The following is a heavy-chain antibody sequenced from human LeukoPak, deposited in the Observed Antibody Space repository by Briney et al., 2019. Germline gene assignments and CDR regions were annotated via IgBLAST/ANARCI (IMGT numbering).Heavy chain of an antibody. D-gene: IGHD3-22*01. V-gene: IGHV4-39*01. CDR3: ARRGITMKGGVAIDY. CDR1: GGSVSSSSYY. CDR2: IYYSGST. Sequence: KASETLSLTCTVSGGSVSSSSYYWGWIRQPPGKGLEWIGSIYYSGSTYYNPSLKSRVTISVDTSKNQFSLKLSSVTAADTAVYYCARRGITMKGGVAIDYRGQGTMVTVSS. J-gene: IGHJ4*02.